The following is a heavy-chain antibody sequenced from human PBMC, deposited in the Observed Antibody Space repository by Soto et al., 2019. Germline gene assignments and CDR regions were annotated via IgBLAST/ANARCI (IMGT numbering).Heavy chain of an antibody. Sequence: GGSLRLSCAASGFTFSSYAMSWVRQAPGKGLEWVSAISGSGGSTYYADSVEGRFTISRDNSKNTLYLQMNSLRAEDTAVYYCAKDSRITMIVVVITTPDYWGQGTLVTVSS. D-gene: IGHD3-22*01. V-gene: IGHV3-23*01. CDR3: AKDSRITMIVVVITTPDY. J-gene: IGHJ4*02. CDR1: GFTFSSYA. CDR2: ISGSGGST.